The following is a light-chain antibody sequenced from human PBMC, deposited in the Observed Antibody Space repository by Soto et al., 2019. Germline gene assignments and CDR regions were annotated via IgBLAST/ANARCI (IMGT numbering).Light chain of an antibody. CDR1: SSDVGGYNY. CDR2: EVT. J-gene: IGLJ3*02. CDR3: SSYAGSNILV. V-gene: IGLV2-8*01. Sequence: QSALTQPPSASGSPGQSVTISCTGTSSDVGGYNYVSWYQQHPGKVPKLMIYEVTKRPSGVPDRFSGSKSGNTASLNVSGLQAEDEADYYCSSYAGSNILVFGGGTKLAVL.